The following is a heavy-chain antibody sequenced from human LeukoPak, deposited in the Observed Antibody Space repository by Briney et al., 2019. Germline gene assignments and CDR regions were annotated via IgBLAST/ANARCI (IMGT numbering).Heavy chain of an antibody. V-gene: IGHV3-21*01. J-gene: IGHJ3*01. CDR3: ARVDAFDP. CDR1: GFTFSSYD. CDR2: ISGSSSYI. Sequence: GGSLRLSCAASGFTFSSYDMNWVRQAPGKGLEWVSYISGSSSYIYYADSVKGRFTISRDNAKNSLYLQMNSLRAEDTAVYYCARVDAFDPWGQGTMVTVSS.